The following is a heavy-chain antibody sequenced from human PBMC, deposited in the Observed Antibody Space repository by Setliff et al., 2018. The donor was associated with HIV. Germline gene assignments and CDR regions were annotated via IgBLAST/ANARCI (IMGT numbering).Heavy chain of an antibody. J-gene: IGHJ5*02. V-gene: IGHV4-31*03. CDR3: ARVPVAGANWFDP. CDR1: DGSVSSTGYY. Sequence: PSETLSLTCTVSDGSVSSTGYYWSWLRQHPGKGLEWIGNIYYSGSTNYNPSFKSRLTISLDTSNTQFSLKLSSVTAADQAIYYCARVPVAGANWFDPWGLGTLVTVSS. CDR2: IYYSGST. D-gene: IGHD2-21*01.